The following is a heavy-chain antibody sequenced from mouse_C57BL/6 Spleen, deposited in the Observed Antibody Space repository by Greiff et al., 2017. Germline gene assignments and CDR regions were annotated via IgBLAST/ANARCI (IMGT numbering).Heavy chain of an antibody. V-gene: IGHV5-9-1*02. CDR3: TRAGTTVVGGPDFDY. D-gene: IGHD1-1*01. J-gene: IGHJ2*01. CDR1: GFTFSSYA. Sequence: EVKLVESGEGLVKPGGSLKLSCAASGFTFSSYAMSWVRQTPEKRLEWVAYISSGGDYIYYADTVKGRFTISRDNARNTLYLQMSSRKSEDTAMYYCTRAGTTVVGGPDFDYWGQGTTLTVSS. CDR2: ISSGGDYI.